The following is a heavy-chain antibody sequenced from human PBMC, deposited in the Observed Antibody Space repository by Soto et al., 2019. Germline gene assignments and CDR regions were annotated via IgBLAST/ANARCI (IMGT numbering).Heavy chain of an antibody. CDR2: ISWDGNDT. CDR3: AKDISSYYGVDV. CDR1: GFTFDDYT. J-gene: IGHJ6*02. V-gene: IGHV3-43*01. Sequence: EVQLVESGGVVVQPGGSLRLSCAASGFTFDDYTMHWVRQAPGKGLEWVSLISWDGNDTYYADSVKGRFTISRDNSKNSLYLQMNSLRTDDTALYYCAKDISSYYGVDVWGQGTTVTVSS. D-gene: IGHD1-1*01.